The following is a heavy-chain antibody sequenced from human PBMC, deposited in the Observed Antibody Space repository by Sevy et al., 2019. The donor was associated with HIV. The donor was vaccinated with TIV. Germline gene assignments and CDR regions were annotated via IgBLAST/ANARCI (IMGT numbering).Heavy chain of an antibody. V-gene: IGHV4-59*08. Sequence: SETLSLTCTVSGGSITSLYWNWIRQPPGKGLEWIANIYYNGHINYNPSLKSRVTLSLDTSKNQFSLRLSAVTAADTAMYYCAGENAWGRGYSWGQGALVTVSS. J-gene: IGHJ4*02. CDR1: GGSITSLY. D-gene: IGHD1-26*01. CDR3: AGENAWGRGYS. CDR2: IYYNGHI.